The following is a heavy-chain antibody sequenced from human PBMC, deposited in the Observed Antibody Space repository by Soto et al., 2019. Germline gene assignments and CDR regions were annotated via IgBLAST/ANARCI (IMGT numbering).Heavy chain of an antibody. Sequence: PGESLKISCKGSGSTFTSYWIGWVLQMPGQCLEWMGIIYPGDCDTRYSPSFQRGVTISAHKSIPTAHLHCSGPKASATAMYSCASIGSRSYRLPDAFDIWGQGTVVTVSS. D-gene: IGHD3-16*02. CDR3: ASIGSRSYRLPDAFDI. CDR2: IYPGDCDT. V-gene: IGHV5-51*01. CDR1: GSTFTSYW. J-gene: IGHJ3*02.